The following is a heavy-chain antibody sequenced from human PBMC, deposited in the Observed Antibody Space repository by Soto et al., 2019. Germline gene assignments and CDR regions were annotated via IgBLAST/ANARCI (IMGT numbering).Heavy chain of an antibody. CDR3: ARGVTPPGAPAWYYFDS. V-gene: IGHV4-4*07. J-gene: IGHJ4*02. Sequence: SETLSLTCTVSGASITGTSYWSWIRQPAGKGLEWIGRFSLSGTTNYNPSLRSRVTMSADVSKDQFSLRLTSVTAADTALYYCARGVTPPGAPAWYYFDSWGQGTLVTVSS. D-gene: IGHD2-21*02. CDR1: GASITGTSY. CDR2: FSLSGTT.